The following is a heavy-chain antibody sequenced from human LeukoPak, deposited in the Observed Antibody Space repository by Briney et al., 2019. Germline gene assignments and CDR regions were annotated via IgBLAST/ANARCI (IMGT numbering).Heavy chain of an antibody. CDR3: ARVSITTFALDP. CDR2: IYYSGST. Sequence: SETLSLTCTVSGGSISSYYWSWIRQPPGKGLEWIGYIYYSGSTNYNPSLKSRVTISVDTSKNQFSLKLSSVTAADTAVYYCARVSITTFALDPWGQGTLVTVSS. D-gene: IGHD3-3*01. J-gene: IGHJ5*02. V-gene: IGHV4-59*01. CDR1: GGSISSYY.